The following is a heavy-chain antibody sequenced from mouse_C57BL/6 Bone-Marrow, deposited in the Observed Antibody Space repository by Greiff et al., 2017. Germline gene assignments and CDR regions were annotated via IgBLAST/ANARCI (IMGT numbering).Heavy chain of an antibody. J-gene: IGHJ3*01. CDR3: ARSHYGSSYVGFAY. Sequence: EVMLVESGGGLVQPGGSLSLSCAASGFTFTDYYMSWVRQPPGKALEWLGFIRNKANGYTTEYSASVKGRFTISRDNSQSILYLQMNALRAEDSATYYCARSHYGSSYVGFAYWGQGTLVTVSA. D-gene: IGHD1-1*01. CDR1: GFTFTDYY. V-gene: IGHV7-3*01. CDR2: IRNKANGYTT.